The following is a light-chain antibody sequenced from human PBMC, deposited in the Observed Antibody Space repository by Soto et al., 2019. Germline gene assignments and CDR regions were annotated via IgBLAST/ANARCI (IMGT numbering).Light chain of an antibody. J-gene: IGLJ3*02. CDR2: GNN. Sequence: QSVLTQPPSVSGAPGQRVTISCTGSSSNIGAGYDVHWYQQLPGTAPKLLIFGNNNRPSGVPDRFSGSKSGTSASLAITGLQAEDDADYYCQSYDSSLSGWVFGGGTKLTGL. CDR3: QSYDSSLSGWV. V-gene: IGLV1-40*01. CDR1: SSNIGAGYD.